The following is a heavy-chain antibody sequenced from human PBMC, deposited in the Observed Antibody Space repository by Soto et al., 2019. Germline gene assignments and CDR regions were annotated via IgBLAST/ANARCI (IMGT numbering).Heavy chain of an antibody. Sequence: QVQLVESGGGVVQPGRSLRLSCAASGFTFSSYGMHWVRQAPGKGLEWVAVISYDGSNKYYADSVKGRFTISRDNSKNTLYLQMNSLRAEDTAVYYCARMEMSSGYLVLDYWVQGTLVTVSS. CDR2: ISYDGSNK. J-gene: IGHJ4*02. CDR3: ARMEMSSGYLVLDY. CDR1: GFTFSSYG. D-gene: IGHD3-22*01. V-gene: IGHV3-30*03.